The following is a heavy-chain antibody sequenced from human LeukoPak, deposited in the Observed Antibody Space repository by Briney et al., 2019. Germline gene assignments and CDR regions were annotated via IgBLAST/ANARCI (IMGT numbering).Heavy chain of an antibody. CDR1: GGSFSGYY. V-gene: IGHV4-34*01. CDR2: INHSGST. D-gene: IGHD4-23*01. Sequence: SETLSLTCAVYGGSFSGYYWSWIRQPPGKGLEWIGEINHSGSTNYNPSLKSRVTISVDTSKNQFSLKLSSVTAADTAVYYCARGFYGGNSGDYYFDYWGQGTLVTVSS. CDR3: ARGFYGGNSGDYYFDY. J-gene: IGHJ4*02.